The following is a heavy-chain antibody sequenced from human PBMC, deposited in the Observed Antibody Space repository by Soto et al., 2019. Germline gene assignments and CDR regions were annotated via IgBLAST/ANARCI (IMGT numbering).Heavy chain of an antibody. Sequence: QVQLQESGPGLVKPSETLSLTCTVSGGSISSYYWSWIRQPPGKGLEWIGYIYYTGSTNYNPSLKSRVTISVDTSKNQFSLKLSSLTAADTAVYYCASGSYYYGLDYWGQGTMVTVSS. J-gene: IGHJ4*02. CDR1: GGSISSYY. CDR3: ASGSYYYGLDY. CDR2: IYYTGST. V-gene: IGHV4-59*01. D-gene: IGHD1-26*01.